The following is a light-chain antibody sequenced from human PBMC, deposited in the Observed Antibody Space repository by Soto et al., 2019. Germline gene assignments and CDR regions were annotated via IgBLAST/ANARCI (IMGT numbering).Light chain of an antibody. CDR1: SSDIGAYNY. Sequence: QSALTQPASVSGSPGQSITISCTGTSSDIGAYNYVSWYQQHPGTAPKLIIYEVSDRPSGVSHRFSGSKSGNTASLTISGLQAEDEADYYCTSYTSSNTWVFGGGTKLTVL. J-gene: IGLJ3*02. CDR2: EVS. CDR3: TSYTSSNTWV. V-gene: IGLV2-14*01.